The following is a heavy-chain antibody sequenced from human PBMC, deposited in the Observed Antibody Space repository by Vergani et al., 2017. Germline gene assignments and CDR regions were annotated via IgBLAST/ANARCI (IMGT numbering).Heavy chain of an antibody. CDR2: VKQDGSDK. J-gene: IGHJ6*03. CDR3: ARVRYYCSGDCHPGEYYYYMDV. D-gene: IGHD2-21*01. V-gene: IGHV3-7*01. CDR1: GFPFSFYW. Sequence: ELELVESGGKLVQPGGSLRLSCATSGFPFSFYWMSWVRQAPGKGLEWVANVKQDGSDKYYVDSVKGRFTISRDNAKNILYLEMKGLRAEDTALYYCARVRYYCSGDCHPGEYYYYMDVWGKGTTVTVSS.